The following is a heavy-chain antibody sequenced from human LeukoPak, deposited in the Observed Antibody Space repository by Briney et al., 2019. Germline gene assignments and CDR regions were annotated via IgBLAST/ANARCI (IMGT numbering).Heavy chain of an antibody. J-gene: IGHJ4*02. CDR2: ISRHGDST. V-gene: IGHV3-64*01. Sequence: PGGSLRLSCAASGFTFGTYALHWVRQAPGKGLEYVSGISRHGDSTYYGNSVKGRFTISRDNSKNTLYLQMGSLRAEDMAVYYCARRNGWSIDYWGQGTLVTVSS. D-gene: IGHD6-19*01. CDR3: ARRNGWSIDY. CDR1: GFTFGTYA.